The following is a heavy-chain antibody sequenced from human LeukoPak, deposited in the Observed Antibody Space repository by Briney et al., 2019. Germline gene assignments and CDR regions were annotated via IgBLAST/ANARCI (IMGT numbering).Heavy chain of an antibody. CDR2: IIGNGADI. CDR3: AKDRIPDGFYSIDN. J-gene: IGHJ4*02. Sequence: GGSLRLSCTASGFTFGDYAMSWVRQAPGKGLEWVSVIIGNGADINYADSVKGRFTISRDNSKNTLYLQMNNLRVEDTAVYYCAKDRIPDGFYSIDNWGQGALVIVSS. CDR1: GFTFGDYA. D-gene: IGHD3-3*01. V-gene: IGHV3-23*01.